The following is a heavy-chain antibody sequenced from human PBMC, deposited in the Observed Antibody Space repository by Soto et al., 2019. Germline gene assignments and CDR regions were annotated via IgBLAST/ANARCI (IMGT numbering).Heavy chain of an antibody. CDR2: SSGSGGIT. J-gene: IGHJ4*02. Sequence: EVQLLESGGGLVQPGGSVRLSCAASGFTFSSYAMSWVRQARGKGLEWVSASSGSGGITYYADSVKGRFTISRDNSKNTLYLQMNSLRAEDTAVYYCAKDFSGTSVADYWGQGTLVTVYS. CDR1: GFTFSSYA. D-gene: IGHD4-17*01. V-gene: IGHV3-23*01. CDR3: AKDFSGTSVADY.